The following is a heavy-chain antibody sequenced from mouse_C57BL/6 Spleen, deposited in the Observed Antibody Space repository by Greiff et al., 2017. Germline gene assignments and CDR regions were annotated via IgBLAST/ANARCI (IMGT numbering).Heavy chain of an antibody. D-gene: IGHD2-3*01. Sequence: QVQLQQPGTELVKPGASVTLSCKASGYTFTSYWMHWVKQRPGQGLEWIGNINPSNGGTNYNEKFKSKATLTVDKSSSTAYMQLSSLTSEDSAVYCCTIDGYYGVMDYWGQGTSVTVSS. J-gene: IGHJ4*01. CDR2: INPSNGGT. CDR3: TIDGYYGVMDY. CDR1: GYTFTSYW. V-gene: IGHV1-53*01.